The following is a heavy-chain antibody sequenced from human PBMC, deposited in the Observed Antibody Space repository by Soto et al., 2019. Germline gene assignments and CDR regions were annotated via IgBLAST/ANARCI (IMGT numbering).Heavy chain of an antibody. J-gene: IGHJ3*02. CDR3: ARYCSGGSCYFGRAFDI. V-gene: IGHV1-69*02. CDR2: IIPILGIA. Sequence: QVQPVQSGAEVKKPGSSVKVSCKASGGTFSSYTISWVRQAPGQGLEWMGRIIPILGIANYAQKFQGRVTITADKSTSTAYMELSSLRSEDTAVYYCARYCSGGSCYFGRAFDIWGQGTMVTVSS. D-gene: IGHD2-15*01. CDR1: GGTFSSYT.